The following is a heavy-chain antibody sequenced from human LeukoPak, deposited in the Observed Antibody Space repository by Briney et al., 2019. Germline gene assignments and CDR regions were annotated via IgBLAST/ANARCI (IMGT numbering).Heavy chain of an antibody. V-gene: IGHV4-61*02. CDR2: IYTSGST. CDR1: GGSMSSGSYY. CDR3: ARDYYGSGSPGWFDP. D-gene: IGHD3-10*01. Sequence: PSQTLSLTCTVSGGSMSSGSYYWSWIRQPAGKGLEWIGRIYTSGSTNYNPSLKSRVTISVDTSKNQFSLKLSSVTAADTAVYYCARDYYGSGSPGWFDPWGQGTLVTVSS. J-gene: IGHJ5*02.